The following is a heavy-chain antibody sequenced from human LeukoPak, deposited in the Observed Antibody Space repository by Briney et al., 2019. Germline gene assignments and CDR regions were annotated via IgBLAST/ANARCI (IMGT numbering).Heavy chain of an antibody. J-gene: IGHJ4*02. CDR2: INDDGSDA. CDR3: AKAGYDILTGCDY. D-gene: IGHD3-9*01. Sequence: GGSLRLSCAASGFTFSSYWMTWVRQAPGKGLEWVANINDDGSDANYVDSVKGRFTIFRDNAKNSLYLQMNSLRAEDTALYYCAKAGYDILTGCDYWGQGTLVTVSS. V-gene: IGHV3-7*03. CDR1: GFTFSSYW.